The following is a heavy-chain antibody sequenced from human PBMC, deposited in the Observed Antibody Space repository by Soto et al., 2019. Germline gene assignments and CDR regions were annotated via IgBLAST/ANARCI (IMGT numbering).Heavy chain of an antibody. J-gene: IGHJ6*02. V-gene: IGHV5-10-1*01. CDR2: IDPSDSYT. Sequence: EVQPVQSGAEVKKPGESLRIACKGSGYSFNSYWISWVRQMPGKGLEWMGRIDPSDSYTNYSPSFQGHVTISADKSISTAYLQWSSLKASDTAMYYCARLAMVRGGPTYGMDVWGPGTPVTVSS. D-gene: IGHD3-10*01. CDR3: ARLAMVRGGPTYGMDV. CDR1: GYSFNSYW.